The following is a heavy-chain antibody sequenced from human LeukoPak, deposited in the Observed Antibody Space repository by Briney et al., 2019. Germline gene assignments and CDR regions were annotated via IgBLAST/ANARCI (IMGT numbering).Heavy chain of an antibody. V-gene: IGHV4-4*02. CDR1: GGSISSTNW. Sequence: SETLSLTCAVSGGSISSTNWWTWVRQPPGKGLEYIGEIYHSGSTKYNPSLKSRVTISVDTSKNQFSLKLSSVTAADTAVYYCARNVIYYGSGSYYNPGIYYYYYYYMDVWGKGTTVTISS. CDR2: IYHSGST. J-gene: IGHJ6*03. CDR3: ARNVIYYGSGSYYNPGIYYYYYYYMDV. D-gene: IGHD3-10*01.